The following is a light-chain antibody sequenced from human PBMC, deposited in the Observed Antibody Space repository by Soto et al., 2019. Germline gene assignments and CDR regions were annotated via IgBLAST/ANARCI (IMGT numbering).Light chain of an antibody. CDR2: GAS. J-gene: IGKJ4*01. CDR3: QQYGSSPLA. Sequence: EIVLTQSPASLSLSPGERATLSCRASQSVRSSLGWYQQKPGQAPRLLIYGASSRATGIPDRFSGSGSGTDFTLTISRLEPEDFAVYYCQQYGSSPLAFGGGTKVDIK. V-gene: IGKV3-20*01. CDR1: QSVRSS.